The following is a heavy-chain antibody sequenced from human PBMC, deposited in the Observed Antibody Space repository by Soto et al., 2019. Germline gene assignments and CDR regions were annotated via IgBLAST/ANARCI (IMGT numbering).Heavy chain of an antibody. D-gene: IGHD3-16*01. V-gene: IGHV5-51*01. Sequence: GYSLKISCKGSGYSFTSYWLGWVLQMPGKGLEWMGIIYPGDSDTRYSPSFQGQVTISADKSISTAYLQWSSLKASDTAMYYCARGAPSANYYYYGKDVWGQGTTVTVSS. J-gene: IGHJ6*02. CDR1: GYSFTSYW. CDR2: IYPGDSDT. CDR3: ARGAPSANYYYYGKDV.